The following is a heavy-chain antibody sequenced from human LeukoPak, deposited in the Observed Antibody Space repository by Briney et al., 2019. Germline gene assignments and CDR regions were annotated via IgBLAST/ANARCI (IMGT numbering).Heavy chain of an antibody. V-gene: IGHV1-2*02. CDR2: INPNSGGT. CDR3: ARLYYDILTGYYTSFDY. CDR1: GYTFTGYY. D-gene: IGHD3-9*01. J-gene: IGHJ4*02. Sequence: ASVKVSCKASGYTFTGYYMHWVRQAPGQGLEWMGWINPNSGGTNYAQKFQGRVTMTRDTSISTAYMELSRLRSDDTAVYYCARLYYDILTGYYTSFDYWGQGTLVTVSS.